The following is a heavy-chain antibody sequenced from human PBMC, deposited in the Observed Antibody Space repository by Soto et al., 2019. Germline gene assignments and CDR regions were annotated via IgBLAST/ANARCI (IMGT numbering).Heavy chain of an antibody. Sequence: GASVKVSCKASGYTYTSYYMHWVRQAPGQGLEWMGIINPSGGSTSYAQKFQGRVTMTRDTSTSTVYMELSSLRSEDTAVYYCARDLGNSSSRYYYYYMDVWGKGTTVTVSS. J-gene: IGHJ6*03. V-gene: IGHV1-46*03. CDR2: INPSGGST. CDR1: GYTYTSYY. CDR3: ARDLGNSSSRYYYYYMDV. D-gene: IGHD6-6*01.